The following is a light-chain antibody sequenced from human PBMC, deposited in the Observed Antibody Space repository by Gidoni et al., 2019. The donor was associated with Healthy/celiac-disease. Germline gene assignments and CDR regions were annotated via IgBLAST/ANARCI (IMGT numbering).Light chain of an antibody. V-gene: IGKV1-33*01. Sequence: DIQITQSPSSLSASVGDRVTITCQASQDISNYLTWYQQKPGKAPKILMYDASKLETGVPSRFSGSGSGTDFTFTISSLQPEDIATYYCQQYDNLPLTFGGGTKVEIK. CDR1: QDISNY. CDR3: QQYDNLPLT. CDR2: DAS. J-gene: IGKJ4*01.